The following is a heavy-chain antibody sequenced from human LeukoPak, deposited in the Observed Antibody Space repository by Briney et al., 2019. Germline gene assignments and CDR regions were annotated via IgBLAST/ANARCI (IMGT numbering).Heavy chain of an antibody. CDR1: GFTFRSYS. Sequence: GGSLRLSCAASGFTFRSYSVLGVRHAPGRAREGVSYISSSSSTIYYADSVKGRFTISRDNAKNSLYLQMNSLRAEDTAVYYCARGGQGSPSRYWGQGTLVTVSS. V-gene: IGHV3-48*01. CDR2: ISSSSSTI. J-gene: IGHJ4*02. D-gene: IGHD1-26*01. CDR3: ARGGQGSPSRY.